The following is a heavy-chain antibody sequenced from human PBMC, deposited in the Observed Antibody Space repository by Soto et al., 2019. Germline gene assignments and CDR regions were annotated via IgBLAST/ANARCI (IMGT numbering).Heavy chain of an antibody. V-gene: IGHV3-7*01. J-gene: IGHJ4*02. Sequence: GGSLRLSCAASGFTFSSYWMSWVRQAPGKGLEWAANIKQDGSEKYYVDSVKGRFTISRDNAKNSLYLQMNSLRAEDTAVYYCARDPGMIARAYYFDYWGQGTLVTVSS. CDR3: ARDPGMIARAYYFDY. CDR2: IKQDGSEK. CDR1: GFTFSSYW. D-gene: IGHD3-22*01.